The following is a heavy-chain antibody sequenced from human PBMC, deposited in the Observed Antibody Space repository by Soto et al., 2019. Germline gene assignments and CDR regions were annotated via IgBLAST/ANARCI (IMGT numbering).Heavy chain of an antibody. CDR2: IYYSGST. CDR3: ARDTYYYGSGSYYNVYYYGMDV. D-gene: IGHD3-10*01. J-gene: IGHJ6*02. CDR1: GGSISSYY. Sequence: SETLSLTCTVSGGSISSYYWSWSRQPPGKGLEWIGYIYYSGSTNYNPSLKSRVTISVDTSKNQFSLKLSSVTAADTAVYYCARDTYYYGSGSYYNVYYYGMDVWGQGTTVTVSS. V-gene: IGHV4-59*01.